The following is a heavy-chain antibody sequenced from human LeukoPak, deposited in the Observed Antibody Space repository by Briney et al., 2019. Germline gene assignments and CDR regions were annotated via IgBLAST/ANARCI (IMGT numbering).Heavy chain of an antibody. D-gene: IGHD3-3*01. Sequence: ASVKVSCKASGYTFSIYGITWVRQAPGQGLEWMGWISAYNGYTKYAQKFQGRVTMTTDTSTNTAYMELRSLRSDDTAIYYCARDGKGRYDFRERDYWGQGTLVTVSS. CDR1: GYTFSIYG. CDR2: ISAYNGYT. CDR3: ARDGKGRYDFRERDY. J-gene: IGHJ4*02. V-gene: IGHV1-18*01.